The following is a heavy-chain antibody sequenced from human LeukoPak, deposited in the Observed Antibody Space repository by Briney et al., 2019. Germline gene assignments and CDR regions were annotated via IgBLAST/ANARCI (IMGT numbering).Heavy chain of an antibody. CDR3: ARHWGYYYYYGMDV. CDR2: MYNSGST. J-gene: IGHJ6*02. Sequence: SETLSLTCTVSGGSISSYYWSWIRQPPGKGLEWIGYMYNSGSTNYNPSLKSRVTISVDTSKNQFSLKLSSVTAADTAVYYCARHWGYYYYYGMDVWGQGTTVTVSS. CDR1: GGSISSYY. D-gene: IGHD7-27*01. V-gene: IGHV4-59*08.